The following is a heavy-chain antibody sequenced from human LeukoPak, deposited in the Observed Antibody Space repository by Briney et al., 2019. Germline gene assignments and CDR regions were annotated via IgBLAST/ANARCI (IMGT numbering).Heavy chain of an antibody. D-gene: IGHD2-15*01. CDR1: TFTFITYN. CDR3: VRERISCCYFDN. Sequence: PGGSLRLSCAASTFTFITYNMNWVRQAPGKGLEWISYISSSGDSIFYADSVKGRFTISRDNADNSLFLQMNSLRGEDTAVYYCVRERISCCYFDNWGQGTLVTVSS. V-gene: IGHV3-48*04. J-gene: IGHJ4*02. CDR2: ISSSGDSI.